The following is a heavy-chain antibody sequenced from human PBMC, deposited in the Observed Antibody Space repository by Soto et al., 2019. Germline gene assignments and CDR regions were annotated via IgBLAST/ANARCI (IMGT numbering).Heavy chain of an antibody. D-gene: IGHD4-4*01. V-gene: IGHV4-39*01. CDR3: VVELTTVIPQAYFDY. CDR1: GGSVTNSSYY. J-gene: IGHJ4*02. Sequence: TSETLSLTGTVSGGSVTNSSYYWGWMRQSPGKGLEWIGSVYYRGRSYSKSSVKSRVTISVDTSKNQFSLNLNSVTASDTAVYLWVVELTTVIPQAYFDYWGPGAMVTVS. CDR2: VYYRGRS.